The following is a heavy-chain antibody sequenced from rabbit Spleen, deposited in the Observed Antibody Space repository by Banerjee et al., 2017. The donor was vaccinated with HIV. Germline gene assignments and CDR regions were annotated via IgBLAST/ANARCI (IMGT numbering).Heavy chain of an antibody. V-gene: IGHV1S40*01. Sequence: QSLEESGGDLVQPEGSLTLTCTASGFDISYYYMYWVRQAQGKGLEWIACIYIGSSGSTYYSSWAKGRFTFSKTSSTAVTLQMTSLTAADTATYFCARDWDSVIGSSFGWWGPGTLVTVS. D-gene: IGHD1-1*01. CDR3: ARDWDSVIGSSFGW. CDR1: GFDISYYY. J-gene: IGHJ4*01. CDR2: IYIGSSGST.